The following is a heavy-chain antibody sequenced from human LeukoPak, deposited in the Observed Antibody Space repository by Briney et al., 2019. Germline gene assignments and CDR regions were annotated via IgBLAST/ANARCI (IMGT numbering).Heavy chain of an antibody. CDR1: GFTFSSYS. Sequence: PGGSLRLSCAASGFTFSSYSMNWVRQAPGKGLEWVSSISSSSSYIYYADSVKGRFTISRDNAKNSLYLQMNSLRAEDTAVYYCARVWYYYDSSGYYSEYFQHWGQGTLVTVSS. CDR3: ARVWYYYDSSGYYSEYFQH. CDR2: ISSSSSYI. D-gene: IGHD3-22*01. J-gene: IGHJ1*01. V-gene: IGHV3-21*01.